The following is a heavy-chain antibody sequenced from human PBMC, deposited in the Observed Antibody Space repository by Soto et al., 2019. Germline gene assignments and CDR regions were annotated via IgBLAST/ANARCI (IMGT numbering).Heavy chain of an antibody. D-gene: IGHD3-22*01. CDR1: GFTFSSYS. Sequence: EVQLVESGGGLVKPGGSLRLSCAASGFTFSSYSMNWVRQAPGKGLEWVSSISSSSSYIYYADSVKGRFTISRDNAKNSLSLQMNSLRAEATAVYYFSSLTSSDSSGYYCYWGQGTLVTVSS. J-gene: IGHJ4*02. CDR2: ISSSSSYI. V-gene: IGHV3-21*01. CDR3: SSLTSSDSSGYYCY.